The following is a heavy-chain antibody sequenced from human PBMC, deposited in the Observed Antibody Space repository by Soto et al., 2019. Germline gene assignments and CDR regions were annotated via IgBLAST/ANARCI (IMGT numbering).Heavy chain of an antibody. CDR2: MNPKSGNT. V-gene: IGHV1-8*02. Sequence: ASVKVSCKASGHTFTSYDINWVRQDSGQGLEWMGWMNPKSGNTGYAQKFQGRVTMTRNTSISTAYMELNSLRSEDTAAYYCAGRYSSTNVNWFDPWGQGTLVTVSS. D-gene: IGHD6-13*01. CDR3: AGRYSSTNVNWFDP. J-gene: IGHJ5*02. CDR1: GHTFTSYD.